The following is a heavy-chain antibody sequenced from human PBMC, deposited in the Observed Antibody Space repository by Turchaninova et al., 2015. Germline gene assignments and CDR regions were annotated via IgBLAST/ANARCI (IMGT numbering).Heavy chain of an antibody. Sequence: EVQLGATGGGLVQPGGSLCRSCVVSGFTFSGYEMNWVRQAPGKGVEWVTCIDSSGRTTCYADSVKGRFTISRDNAKNSLSLQMNSLRAEDTAVYYCVREVGWLAYFDHWGQGVLVTVSS. V-gene: IGHV3-48*03. CDR3: VREVGWLAYFDH. D-gene: IGHD6-19*01. J-gene: IGHJ4*02. CDR1: GFTFSGYE. CDR2: IDSSGRTT.